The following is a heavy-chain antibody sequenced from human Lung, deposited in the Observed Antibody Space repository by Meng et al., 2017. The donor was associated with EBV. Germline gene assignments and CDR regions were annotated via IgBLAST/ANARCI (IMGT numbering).Heavy chain of an antibody. CDR3: AHHVATAGSIDY. CDR2: IYWDDDR. J-gene: IGHJ4*02. CDR1: GFSLSSDGVG. D-gene: IGHD6-13*01. V-gene: IGHV2-5*02. Sequence: QITLKESGPTLVKPXXTLTLTXSFSGFSLSSDGVGVDWIRQPPGKALEWLALIYWDDDRRYSPSLESRLTITKDTYNNEVVLTMTNMDPVDTATYYCAHHVATAGSIDYWGQGTLVTVSS.